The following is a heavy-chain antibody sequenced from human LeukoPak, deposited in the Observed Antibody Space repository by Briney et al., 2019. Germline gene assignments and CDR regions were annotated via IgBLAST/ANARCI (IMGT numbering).Heavy chain of an antibody. CDR2: INQDGSEK. J-gene: IGHJ4*02. Sequence: PGGSLRLSCAASGFTFSHHWMNWVRQAPGEGLKWVATINQDGSEKHYVDSVKGRFIISRDNAKNSLFLQMNSLRAEDTAVYYCARVGGPWGQGTLVTVSS. V-gene: IGHV3-7*03. CDR1: GFTFSHHW. CDR3: ARVGGP.